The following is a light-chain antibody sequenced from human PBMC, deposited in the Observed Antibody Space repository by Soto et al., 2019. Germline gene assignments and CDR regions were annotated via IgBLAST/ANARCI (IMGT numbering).Light chain of an antibody. CDR2: AAS. CDR3: QQDNSCPQT. CDR1: QGVSGW. V-gene: IGKV1-12*01. Sequence: DIQLTQSQGSLSSSAGHRATIPCRASQGVSGWLAPDQPIPGKARKLLSSAASTLHSGIPARFSVSGSETDFTLTISTLQPEDFATYHCQQDNSCPQTFGQGTKVDI. J-gene: IGKJ1*01.